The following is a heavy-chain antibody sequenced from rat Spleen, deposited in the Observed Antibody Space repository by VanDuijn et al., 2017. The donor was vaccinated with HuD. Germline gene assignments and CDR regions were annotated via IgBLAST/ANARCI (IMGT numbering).Heavy chain of an antibody. V-gene: IGHV5-31*01. CDR3: FNPGIDY. J-gene: IGHJ2*01. CDR1: GFTFSNYW. CDR2: ITNSGGST. Sequence: EVQLVESGGGLVQPGNSLKLSCVASGFTFSNYWMTWIRQAPGKGLEWVASITNSGGSTYYPDSVKGRFTISRDNAKSTLYLQMNSLRSEDTATYYCFNPGIDYWGQGVMVTVSS. D-gene: IGHD1-4*01.